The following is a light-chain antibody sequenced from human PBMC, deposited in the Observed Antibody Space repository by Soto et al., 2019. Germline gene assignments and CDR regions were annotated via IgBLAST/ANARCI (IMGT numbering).Light chain of an antibody. CDR2: AAS. Sequence: AIQVTQSPSSLSASVGDRVTITCRASQGIRDDLGWYQQKPGKAPKLLIYAASTLQSGVPSRFSGSGSGTDFTLTISSLQPEDFATYYCLQVYRFPWTFGQGTKVAIK. CDR3: LQVYRFPWT. V-gene: IGKV1-6*01. J-gene: IGKJ1*01. CDR1: QGIRDD.